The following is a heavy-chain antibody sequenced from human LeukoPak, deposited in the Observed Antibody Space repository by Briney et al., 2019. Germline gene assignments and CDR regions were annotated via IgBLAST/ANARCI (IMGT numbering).Heavy chain of an antibody. CDR2: FDPEDGET. Sequence: ASVKVSCKVSVYTLAELSMHWVRQARGKGLEWMGCFDPEDGETIYAQKFQGRVTMTEDTSTDTAYMELSSLRAEDTAVYYCARGNTGTTGTTTPFDYWGQGTLVTVSS. CDR3: ARGNTGTTGTTTPFDY. D-gene: IGHD1-1*01. V-gene: IGHV1-24*01. CDR1: VYTLAELS. J-gene: IGHJ4*02.